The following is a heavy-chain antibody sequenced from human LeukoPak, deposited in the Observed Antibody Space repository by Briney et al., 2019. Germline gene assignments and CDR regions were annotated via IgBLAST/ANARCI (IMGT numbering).Heavy chain of an antibody. CDR1: GGPISSGSYY. J-gene: IGHJ4*02. CDR3: ARHVRSGYSGNYYFDY. CDR2: IYYSGST. V-gene: IGHV4-39*01. D-gene: IGHD4-23*01. Sequence: SETLSLTCTVSGGPISSGSYYWGWIRQPPGKGLEWLGSIYYSGSTYNNPSLKSRVTISVDTSKNQFSLKLSSVTATDTAVYYCARHVRSGYSGNYYFDYWGQGTLVTVSS.